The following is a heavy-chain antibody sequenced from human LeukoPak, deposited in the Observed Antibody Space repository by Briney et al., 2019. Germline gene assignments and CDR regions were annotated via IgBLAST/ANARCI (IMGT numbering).Heavy chain of an antibody. J-gene: IGHJ4*02. CDR3: ARGPMVRGVITPFDY. V-gene: IGHV4-30-2*01. Sequence: SETLSLTCAVSGGSLATGGYSWSWIRQPPGKGLEWIGYIYHSGSTHYSPSIMGRVTISLDRSKNQFSLTVNSVTAADTAIYYCARGPMVRGVITPFDYWGQGTLVTVSS. D-gene: IGHD3-10*01. CDR2: IYHSGST. CDR1: GGSLATGGYS.